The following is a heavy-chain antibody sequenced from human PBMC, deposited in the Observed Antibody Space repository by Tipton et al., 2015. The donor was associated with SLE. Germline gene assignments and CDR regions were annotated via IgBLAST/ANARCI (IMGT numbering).Heavy chain of an antibody. D-gene: IGHD6-19*01. J-gene: IGHJ4*02. CDR2: ITGSGDRT. CDR1: GFTFSNYA. Sequence: SLRLSCAASGFTFSNYAMSWVRQAPGKGLEWISAITGSGDRTYYTDSVKGRFTISRDNSKNSLYLQMNGLRAEDTAVYYCARDQYSSGRWDYWGQGALVTVSS. V-gene: IGHV3-23*01. CDR3: ARDQYSSGRWDY.